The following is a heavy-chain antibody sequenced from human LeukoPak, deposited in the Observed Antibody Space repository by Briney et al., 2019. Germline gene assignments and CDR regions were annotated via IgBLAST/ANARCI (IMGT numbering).Heavy chain of an antibody. V-gene: IGHV4-31*03. CDR1: GGSISSGGYY. J-gene: IGHJ3*02. Sequence: SQTLSLTCTVSGGSISSGGYYSSWIRQPPGKGLEWIGYIYYSGSTYYNPSLKSRVTISVDTSKNQFSLKLSSVTAADTAVYYCARNKAFAFDIWGQGTMVTVSS. CDR2: IYYSGST. CDR3: ARNKAFAFDI.